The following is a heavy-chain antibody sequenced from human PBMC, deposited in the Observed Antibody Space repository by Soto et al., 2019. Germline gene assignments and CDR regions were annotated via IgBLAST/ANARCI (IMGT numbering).Heavy chain of an antibody. CDR1: GGTFSSYT. V-gene: IGHV1-69*02. J-gene: IGHJ5*02. Sequence: QVQRVQSGAEVKKPGSSVKVSCKASGGTFSSYTISWVRRAPGQGLEWMGRIIPILGIANYAQKFQCRVTITADKSTSTAYMELSSLRSEYTAVYYCATNYYDSSGYLNWFDPWGQGTMVTVSS. CDR2: IIPILGIA. CDR3: ATNYYDSSGYLNWFDP. D-gene: IGHD3-22*01.